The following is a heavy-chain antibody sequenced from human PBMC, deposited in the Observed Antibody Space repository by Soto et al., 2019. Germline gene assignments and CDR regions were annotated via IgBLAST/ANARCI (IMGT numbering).Heavy chain of an antibody. CDR3: ARPDGATYNFRY. Sequence: DVQLLESGGRLVQPGGSLRLSCAASGFTFNAYSLSWVRQAPGKGLEWVSAISTTGGSTYYADSVKGPFTISRDNSQNTLSLQMNSLRAEDTAVYYCARPDGATYNFRYWGQGTLVTVSS. D-gene: IGHD1-1*01. J-gene: IGHJ4*02. CDR1: GFTFNAYS. V-gene: IGHV3-23*01. CDR2: ISTTGGST.